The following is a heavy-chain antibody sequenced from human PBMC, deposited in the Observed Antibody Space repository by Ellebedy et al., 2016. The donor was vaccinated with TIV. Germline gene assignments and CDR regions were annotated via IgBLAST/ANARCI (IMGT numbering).Heavy chain of an antibody. J-gene: IGHJ3*02. CDR2: IYSGGST. CDR1: GFTVSSNY. D-gene: IGHD2-15*01. CDR3: AKLVVVVAASLGAFDI. Sequence: PGGSLRLSCAASGFTVSSNYMSWVRQAPGKGLEWVSVIYSGGSTYYADSVKGRFTISRDNSKNTLYLQMNSLRAEDTAVYYCAKLVVVVAASLGAFDIWGQGTMVTVSS. V-gene: IGHV3-53*01.